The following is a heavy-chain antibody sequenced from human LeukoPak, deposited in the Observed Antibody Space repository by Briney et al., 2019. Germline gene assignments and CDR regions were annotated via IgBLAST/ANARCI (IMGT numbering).Heavy chain of an antibody. CDR2: INPNSGGT. D-gene: IGHD3-9*01. Sequence: KPGASVKVSCKASGYTFTGYYMHWVRQAPGQGLEWMGWINPNSGGTNYAQKFQGRVTMTRDTSISTAYMELSRLRSDDTAVYYCARDADEYDILTLDWGQGTLVTVSS. J-gene: IGHJ4*02. CDR1: GYTFTGYY. CDR3: ARDADEYDILTLD. V-gene: IGHV1-2*02.